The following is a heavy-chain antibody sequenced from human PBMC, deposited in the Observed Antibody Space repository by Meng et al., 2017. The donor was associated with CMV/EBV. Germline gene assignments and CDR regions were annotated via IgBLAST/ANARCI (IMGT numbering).Heavy chain of an antibody. J-gene: IGHJ4*02. CDR3: ARDLVEDIVVVPAAITFDY. V-gene: IGHV3-48*04. CDR2: ISSSSSTI. Sequence: GGSLRLSCAASGFTFSSYSMNWVRQAPGKGLEWVSYISSSSSTIYYADSVKGRFTTSRDNAKNSLYLQMNSLRAEDTAVYYCARDLVEDIVVVPAAITFDYWGQGTLVTVSS. CDR1: GFTFSSYS. D-gene: IGHD2-2*02.